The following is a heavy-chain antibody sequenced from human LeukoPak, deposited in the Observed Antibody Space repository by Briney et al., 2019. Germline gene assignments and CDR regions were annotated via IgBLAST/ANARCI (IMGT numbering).Heavy chain of an antibody. CDR1: GGTFSSYA. D-gene: IGHD4-17*01. Sequence: ASVKVSCKASGGTFSSYAISWVRQAPGQGLEWMGRIIPILGIANYAQKFQGRVTITADKSPRTAYMELSSLRSEDTAVYYCARDPGDYLYYYYGLDVWGQGTTVTVSS. V-gene: IGHV1-69*04. J-gene: IGHJ6*02. CDR3: ARDPGDYLYYYYGLDV. CDR2: IIPILGIA.